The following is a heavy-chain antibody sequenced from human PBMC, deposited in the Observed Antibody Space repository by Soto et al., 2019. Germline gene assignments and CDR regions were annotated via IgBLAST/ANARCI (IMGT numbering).Heavy chain of an antibody. D-gene: IGHD3-3*01. CDR2: ITKTGRST. Sequence: QVQLVESGGGVVHPGGSLRLSCAASGFTFGNNGMHWVRRAPGKGLEWVSGITKTGRSTFIADSVRGRFTISRDNLKNIMYLQMNSLRVDDTALYYCTKDAEAYDFAFDKWGQGTMVTVTS. CDR3: TKDAEAYDFAFDK. V-gene: IGHV3-NL1*01. CDR1: GFTFGNNG. J-gene: IGHJ3*02.